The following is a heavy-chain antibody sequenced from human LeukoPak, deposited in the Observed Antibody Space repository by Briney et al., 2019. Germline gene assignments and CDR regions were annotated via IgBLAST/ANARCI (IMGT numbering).Heavy chain of an antibody. CDR1: GYTFTCYG. CDR3: ARDRWELLAREYYFDY. Sequence: ASVKVSCKASGYTFTCYGISWVRQAPRQGLEWMGWISAYNGNTNYAQKLQGRVTMTTDTSTSTAYMELRSLRSDDTAVYYCARDRWELLAREYYFDYWGQGTLVTVSS. J-gene: IGHJ4*02. V-gene: IGHV1-18*01. CDR2: ISAYNGNT. D-gene: IGHD1-26*01.